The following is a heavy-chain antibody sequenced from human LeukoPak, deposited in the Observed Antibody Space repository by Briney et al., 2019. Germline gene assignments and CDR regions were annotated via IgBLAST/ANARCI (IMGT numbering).Heavy chain of an antibody. CDR2: IWYDGSNK. CDR3: ARALDYGDYVPLDV. Sequence: PGGSLRLSCAASGFTFSSYGMHWVRQAPGKGLEWVAVIWYDGSNKYYADSVKGRFTISRDNSKNTLYLQMYSLRAEDTAVYYCARALDYGDYVPLDVWGKGTTVTVSS. CDR1: GFTFSSYG. D-gene: IGHD4-17*01. J-gene: IGHJ6*04. V-gene: IGHV3-33*01.